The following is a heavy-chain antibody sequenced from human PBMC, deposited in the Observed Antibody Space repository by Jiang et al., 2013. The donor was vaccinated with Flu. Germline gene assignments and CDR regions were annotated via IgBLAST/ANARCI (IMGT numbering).Heavy chain of an antibody. Sequence: QLVESGGGVVQPGRSLRLSCAASGFTFSSYAMHWVRQAPGKGLEWVAVISYDGSNKYYADSVKGRFTISRDNSKNTLYLQMNSLRAEDTAVYYCARDSISWELRWQYFQHWGQGTLVTVSS. CDR2: ISYDGSNK. J-gene: IGHJ1*01. CDR3: ARDSISWELRWQYFQH. CDR1: GFTFSSYA. V-gene: IGHV3-30-3*01. D-gene: IGHD1-26*01.